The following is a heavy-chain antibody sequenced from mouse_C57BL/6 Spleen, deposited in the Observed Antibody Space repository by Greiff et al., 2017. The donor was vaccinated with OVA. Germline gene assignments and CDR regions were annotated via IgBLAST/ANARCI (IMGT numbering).Heavy chain of an antibody. V-gene: IGHV1-61*01. Sequence: QVQLQQPGAELVRPGSSVKLSCKASGYTFTSYWLDWVKQRPGQGLEWIGNIYPSDSETHYNQKFKDKATLTVDKSSSTAYMQLSSLTAEDSAVYYCARGGRAMDDWGKGTSVTVSS. J-gene: IGHJ4*01. CDR1: GYTFTSYW. CDR2: IYPSDSET. CDR3: ARGGRAMDD.